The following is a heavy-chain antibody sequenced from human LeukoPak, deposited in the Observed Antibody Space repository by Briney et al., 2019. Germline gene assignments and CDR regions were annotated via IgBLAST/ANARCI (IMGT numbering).Heavy chain of an antibody. CDR3: ARAYDILTGSAIDY. CDR1: GGSISSYY. CDR2: IYYSGST. J-gene: IGHJ4*02. D-gene: IGHD3-9*01. V-gene: IGHV4-59*01. Sequence: SETLSLTCTVSGGSISSYYWSWIRQPPGKGLEWIGYIYYSGSTNYNPSLKSRVTISVDTSKNQFSLKLSSVTAADTAVYYCARAYDILTGSAIDYWGQGTLVTVSS.